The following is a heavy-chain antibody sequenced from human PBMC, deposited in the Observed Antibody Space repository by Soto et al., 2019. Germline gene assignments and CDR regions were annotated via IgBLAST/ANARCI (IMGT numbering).Heavy chain of an antibody. V-gene: IGHV1-46*01. Sequence: ASVKVSCKASGYTFTSYYMHWLRQAPGQGLEWMGIINPSGGSTSYAQKFQGRVTMTRDTSTSTVYMELSSLRSEDTAVYYCATAGYSSAWGYYYMDVWGKGTTVTVSS. D-gene: IGHD6-19*01. CDR2: INPSGGST. CDR3: ATAGYSSAWGYYYMDV. CDR1: GYTFTSYY. J-gene: IGHJ6*03.